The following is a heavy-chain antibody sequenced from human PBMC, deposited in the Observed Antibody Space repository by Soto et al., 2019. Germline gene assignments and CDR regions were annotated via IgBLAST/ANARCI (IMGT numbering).Heavy chain of an antibody. D-gene: IGHD2-8*02. J-gene: IGHJ4*02. V-gene: IGHV3-23*01. CDR3: AKDRTPPLSLSPSSQAIKNLLVGQCFDS. CDR2: ISASGVTT. CDR1: GFAFHTHA. Sequence: EVQLLDSGGGLVQPGGSLRLSCAASGFAFHTHALSWVRQAPGKGLEWVSGISASGVTTYYADSVKGRFTISRDNSKNTVTLQMNSLRAEDTAFYYCAKDRTPPLSLSPSSQAIKNLLVGQCFDSWGQGTLVTVSS.